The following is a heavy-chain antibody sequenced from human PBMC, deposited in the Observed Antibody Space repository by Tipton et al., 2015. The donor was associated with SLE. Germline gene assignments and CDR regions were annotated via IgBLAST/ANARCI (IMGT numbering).Heavy chain of an antibody. D-gene: IGHD1-26*01. V-gene: IGHV4-59*01. Sequence: TLSLTCSVSGGSISSNYWIWIRQPPGKGLEWIGYIYYSGSTNYNPSLKSRVTISVDTSKNQFSLKLSSVTAADTAVYYCARGGLGVSYYYYMDVWGKGTTVTVSS. CDR1: GGSISSNY. CDR3: ARGGLGVSYYYYMDV. CDR2: IYYSGST. J-gene: IGHJ6*03.